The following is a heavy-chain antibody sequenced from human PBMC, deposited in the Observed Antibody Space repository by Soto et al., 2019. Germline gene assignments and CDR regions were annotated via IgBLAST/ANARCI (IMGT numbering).Heavy chain of an antibody. D-gene: IGHD3-3*01. CDR3: ARGGITIFGVVITAFDY. V-gene: IGHV4-34*01. CDR2: INHSGST. J-gene: IGHJ4*02. Sequence: SETLSLTCAVYGGSFSGYYWSWIRQPPGKGLEWIGEINHSGSTNYNPSLKSRVTISVDTSKNQFSLKLSSVTAADTAVYYCARGGITIFGVVITAFDYWGQGTLVTVSS. CDR1: GGSFSGYY.